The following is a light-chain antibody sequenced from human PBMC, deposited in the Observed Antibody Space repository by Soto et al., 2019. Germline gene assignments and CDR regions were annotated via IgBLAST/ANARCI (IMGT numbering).Light chain of an antibody. J-gene: IGKJ1*01. V-gene: IGKV1-39*01. CDR1: QSLSSY. Sequence: DIQMTQSPSSLSASVGDRVTITCRASQSLSSYLNWYQQKPGKVPKLLIYAAYSLQSGVPSRFSGSGSGTEFTLTISSLQPEDFATYYCQQSYSTPWTFGQGTKVEIK. CDR2: AAY. CDR3: QQSYSTPWT.